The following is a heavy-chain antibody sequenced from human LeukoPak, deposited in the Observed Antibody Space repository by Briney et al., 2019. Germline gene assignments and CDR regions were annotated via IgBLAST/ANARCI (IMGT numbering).Heavy chain of an antibody. Sequence: GGSLRLSCAASGFTFSDHYMDWDRQAPGKGLEWVGRIRNKANSYTTEYAASVKGRFTISRDDSKNSVHLQMNSLKTEDTAVYYCARVLVAAGSYYFDYWGQGALVTVSS. V-gene: IGHV3-72*01. CDR2: IRNKANSYTT. CDR1: GFTFSDHY. CDR3: ARVLVAAGSYYFDY. D-gene: IGHD6-13*01. J-gene: IGHJ4*02.